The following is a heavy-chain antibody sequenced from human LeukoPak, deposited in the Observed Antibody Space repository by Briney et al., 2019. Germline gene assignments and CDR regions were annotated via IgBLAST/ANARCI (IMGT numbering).Heavy chain of an antibody. D-gene: IGHD3-10*01. Sequence: GGSLRLSCAASGFTFSSYGIHWARQAPGKGLEWVAVISYDGSNKYYADSVKGRFTISRDNSKNTPYLQMNSLRAEDTAVYYCATLYGSGGYFDYWGQGTLVTVSS. CDR2: ISYDGSNK. CDR1: GFTFSSYG. V-gene: IGHV3-30*03. J-gene: IGHJ4*02. CDR3: ATLYGSGGYFDY.